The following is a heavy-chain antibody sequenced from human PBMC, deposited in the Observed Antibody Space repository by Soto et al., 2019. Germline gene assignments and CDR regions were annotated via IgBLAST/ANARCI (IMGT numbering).Heavy chain of an antibody. CDR3: ARDFGTIFGVVRSGGMDV. J-gene: IGHJ6*02. CDR1: GYTFTGYY. CDR2: INPNSGGT. V-gene: IGHV1-2*04. D-gene: IGHD3-3*01. Sequence: ASVKVSCKASGYTFTGYYMHWVRQAPGQGLEWMGWINPNSGGTNYAQKFQGWVTMTRDTSISTAYMELSRLRSDDTAVYYCARDFGTIFGVVRSGGMDVWGQGTTVTVSS.